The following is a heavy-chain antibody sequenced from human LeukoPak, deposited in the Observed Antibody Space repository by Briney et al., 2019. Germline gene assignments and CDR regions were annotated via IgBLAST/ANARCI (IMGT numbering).Heavy chain of an antibody. CDR1: GFTFSSYA. Sequence: GSLRLSCAASGFTFSSYAMSWVRQAPGKGLEWIGSIYYSGSTYYNPSLKSRVTISVDTSKNQFSLKLSSVTAADTAVYYCARDFVEAAGRIQHWGQGTLVTVSS. CDR2: IYYSGST. D-gene: IGHD6-13*01. J-gene: IGHJ1*01. V-gene: IGHV4-39*07. CDR3: ARDFVEAAGRIQH.